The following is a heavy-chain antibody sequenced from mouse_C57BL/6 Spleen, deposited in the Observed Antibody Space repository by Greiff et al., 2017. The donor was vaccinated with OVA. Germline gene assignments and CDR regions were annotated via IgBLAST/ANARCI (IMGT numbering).Heavy chain of an antibody. D-gene: IGHD1-1*01. CDR2: IYPRSGNT. CDR3: AREGLTTVVAYYAMDY. J-gene: IGHJ4*01. CDR1: GYTFTSYG. Sequence: QVHVKQSGAELARPGASVKLSCKASGYTFTSYGISWVKQRTGQGLEWIGEIYPRSGNTYYNEKFKGKATLTADKSSSTAYMELRSLTSEDSAVYFCAREGLTTVVAYYAMDYWGQGTSVTVSS. V-gene: IGHV1-81*01.